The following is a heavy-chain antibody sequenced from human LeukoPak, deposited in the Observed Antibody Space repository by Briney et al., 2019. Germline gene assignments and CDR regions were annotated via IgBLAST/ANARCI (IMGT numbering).Heavy chain of an antibody. V-gene: IGHV4-59*01. J-gene: IGHJ5*02. Sequence: SETLSLTCTVSGGSIRNYFWSWIRQPPGKGLEWIGYIYYSGSTNYNYNPSLKSRVSISVDTSKSQFSLKLSSVTAADTAVYYCASGGYCGDTSCYPNYFDPWGQGTLVTVSS. D-gene: IGHD2-2*01. CDR3: ASGGYCGDTSCYPNYFDP. CDR2: IYYSGSTNY. CDR1: GGSIRNYF.